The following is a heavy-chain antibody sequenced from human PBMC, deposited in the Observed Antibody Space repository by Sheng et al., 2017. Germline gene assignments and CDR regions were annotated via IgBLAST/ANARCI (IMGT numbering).Heavy chain of an antibody. CDR2: INSDGSMT. V-gene: IGHV3-74*01. Sequence: EVQLVESGGTLVQTGGSLRLSCAASGFSFSTYWMHWVRQVPGKGLVWVSRINSDGSMTTYAASVKGRFTISRDNAKNTLYLQMNSLSAEDTAVYYCARGLWGVGDRWGQGTLVTVSS. CDR3: ARGLWGVGDR. J-gene: IGHJ5*02. D-gene: IGHD1-26*01. CDR1: GFSFSTYW.